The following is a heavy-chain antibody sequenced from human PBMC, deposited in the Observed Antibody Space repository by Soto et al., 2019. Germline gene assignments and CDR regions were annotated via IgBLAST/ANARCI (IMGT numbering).Heavy chain of an antibody. V-gene: IGHV3-23*01. Sequence: EVQLLESGGGLVQPGGSLRLSCAASGFTFSSYAMSWVRQAPGKGLEWVSAISGAGDTTYYADAVKGRFTSSRDNSKNTLYLQMNSLRAEDTAIYYCAKDEHKYESKPFEPWVQGTLVLVSA. CDR1: GFTFSSYA. CDR3: AKDEHKYESKPFEP. D-gene: IGHD3-22*01. J-gene: IGHJ5*02. CDR2: ISGAGDTT.